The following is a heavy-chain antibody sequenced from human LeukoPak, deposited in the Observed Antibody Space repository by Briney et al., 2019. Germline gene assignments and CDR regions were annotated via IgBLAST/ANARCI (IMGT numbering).Heavy chain of an antibody. V-gene: IGHV4-4*07. D-gene: IGHD6-13*01. CDR1: GGSLSSYY. Sequence: PSETLSLTCTVSGGSLSSYYWSWIRQPAGKGLEWVGRIYTSGSTNYNPSLKSRVTMSVDTSKNQFSLKLSSVTAADTAVYYCARDSSSSSWYVGYYFDYWGQGTLVTVSS. CDR3: ARDSSSSSWYVGYYFDY. J-gene: IGHJ4*02. CDR2: IYTSGST.